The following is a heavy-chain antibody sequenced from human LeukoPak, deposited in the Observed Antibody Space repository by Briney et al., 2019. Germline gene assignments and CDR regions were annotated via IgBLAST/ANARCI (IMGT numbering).Heavy chain of an antibody. CDR2: VNSDGSST. CDR3: ARGRYYGMDV. CDR1: GFTFTSYW. Sequence: AGGSLRLSCAASGFTFTSYWMHWPRQAPGKALVWVSRVNSDGSSTTYADSVKRRFNISSDNAENTLYLQMNSQGAEDTAVYYCARGRYYGMDVWGQGTTVTVSS. V-gene: IGHV3-74*01. J-gene: IGHJ6*02.